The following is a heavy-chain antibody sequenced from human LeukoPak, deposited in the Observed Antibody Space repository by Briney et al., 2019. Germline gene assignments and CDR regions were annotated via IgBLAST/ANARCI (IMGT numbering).Heavy chain of an antibody. CDR1: GGSISSGGHS. V-gene: IGHV3-21*01. CDR3: AKSGCSSTSCYGLFSGWFDP. CDR2: ISSSSSYI. D-gene: IGHD2-2*01. Sequence: PSETLSLTCTVSGGSISSGGHSWSWIRQPPGKGLEWVSSISSSSSYIYYADSVKGRFTISRDNAKNSLYLQMNSLRAEDTAVYYCAKSGCSSTSCYGLFSGWFDPWGQGTLVTVSS. J-gene: IGHJ5*02.